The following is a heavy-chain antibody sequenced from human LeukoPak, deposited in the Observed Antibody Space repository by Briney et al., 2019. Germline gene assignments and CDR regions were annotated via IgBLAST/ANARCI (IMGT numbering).Heavy chain of an antibody. J-gene: IGHJ4*02. CDR3: AGGSSWYEVDY. V-gene: IGHV1-69*13. CDR2: IIPIFGTA. Sequence: ASVKVSRKASGGAFSSYAISWVRQAPGQGLEWMGGIIPIFGTANYAQKFQGRVTITADESTSTAYMELSSLRSEDTAVYYCAGGSSWYEVDYWGQGTLVTVSS. CDR1: GGAFSSYA. D-gene: IGHD6-13*01.